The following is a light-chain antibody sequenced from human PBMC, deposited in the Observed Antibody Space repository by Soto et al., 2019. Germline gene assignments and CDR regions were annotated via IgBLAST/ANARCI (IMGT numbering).Light chain of an antibody. V-gene: IGKV3-15*01. CDR3: QQRSNWL. CDR2: VAS. Sequence: EIVLTQSPATLSVSPGERATLSCRASQSVNQKLGWYQQKPGQAPRLLIYVASYRATGIPARFSGSGSGTEYTLTISNLQAEDFAVYYCQQRSNWLFGPGTKVDIK. CDR1: QSVNQK. J-gene: IGKJ3*01.